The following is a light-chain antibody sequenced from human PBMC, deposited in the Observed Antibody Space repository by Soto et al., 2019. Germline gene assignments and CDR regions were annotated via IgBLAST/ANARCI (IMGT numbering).Light chain of an antibody. V-gene: IGKV3-20*01. CDR3: QQYGSSPPYT. Sequence: EIVLTQSPGTLSLSPGERATLSCRASQSVSSSYLASYQQKPGQAPRLLIYGTSSRATGSPDRFSGSESGTDFTLTISGLEPEDFAVYYCQQYGSSPPYTFGQGTKLEIK. J-gene: IGKJ2*01. CDR2: GTS. CDR1: QSVSSSY.